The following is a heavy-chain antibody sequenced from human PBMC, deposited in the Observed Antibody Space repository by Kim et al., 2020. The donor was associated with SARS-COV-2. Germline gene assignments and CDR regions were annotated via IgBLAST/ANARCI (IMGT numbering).Heavy chain of an antibody. V-gene: IGHV6-1*01. Sequence: SQTISLTCAISGDSVSSNSAAWNWIRQSPSRGLEWLGRTYYKSTWSYENAVAMAGRIIITPDTSKNQFSLQLNSVTPEDTAVYYCARWLHHSASRPGVFDYWGQGIMVTVSS. CDR1: GDSVSSNSAA. CDR2: TYYKSTWSY. D-gene: IGHD3-10*01. CDR3: ARWLHHSASRPGVFDY. J-gene: IGHJ4*02.